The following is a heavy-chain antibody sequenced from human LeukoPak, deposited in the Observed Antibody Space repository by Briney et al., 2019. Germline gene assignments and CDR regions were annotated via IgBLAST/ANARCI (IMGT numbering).Heavy chain of an antibody. CDR2: ISHDGSNK. CDR1: GFTFSSYG. CDR3: AKDLSAAAGTMDV. J-gene: IGHJ6*02. D-gene: IGHD6-13*01. Sequence: GRSLRLSCAASGFTFSSYGMHWVRQAPGKGLEWVAVISHDGSNKYYADSVKGRFTISRDNSKNTLYLQMNSLRAEDTAVYYCAKDLSAAAGTMDVWGQGTTVTVSS. V-gene: IGHV3-30*18.